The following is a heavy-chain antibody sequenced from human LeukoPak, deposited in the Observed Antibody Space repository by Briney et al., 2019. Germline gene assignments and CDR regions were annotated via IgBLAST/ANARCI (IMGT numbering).Heavy chain of an antibody. V-gene: IGHV4-34*01. Sequence: SETLSLTCAVYGGSFSGYYWSWIRQPPGKGLEWIGEINHSASTNYNPSLKSRVTISVDTSKNQFSLKLSSVTAADTAVYYCARGFKIFPVYYYMDVWGKGTTVTVSS. J-gene: IGHJ6*03. CDR3: ARGFKIFPVYYYMDV. D-gene: IGHD3-3*01. CDR2: INHSAST. CDR1: GGSFSGYY.